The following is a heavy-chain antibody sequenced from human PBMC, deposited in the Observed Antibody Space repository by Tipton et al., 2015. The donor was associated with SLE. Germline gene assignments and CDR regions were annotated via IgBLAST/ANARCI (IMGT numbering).Heavy chain of an antibody. Sequence: TLSLTCTVSGGSISSYYWSWIRQPPGKGLEWIGYNYYSGSTNYNPSLKSRVPISVYTSKNQFSLKLSSVTAADTAVYYCARPCGDYSDAVDIWGQGTMVTVSS. D-gene: IGHD4-17*01. CDR3: ARPCGDYSDAVDI. CDR2: NYYSGST. CDR1: GGSISSYY. J-gene: IGHJ3*02. V-gene: IGHV4-59*08.